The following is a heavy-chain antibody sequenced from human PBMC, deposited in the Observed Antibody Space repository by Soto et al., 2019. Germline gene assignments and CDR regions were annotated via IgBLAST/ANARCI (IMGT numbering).Heavy chain of an antibody. CDR1: GYTFTGYY. CDR3: ARNNRKEGARHFDY. CDR2: INPNSGGT. J-gene: IGHJ4*02. D-gene: IGHD1-1*01. Sequence: ASVKVSCKASGYTFTGYYMHWMRQAPGQGLEWMGWINPNSGGTNYAQKFQGWVTMTRDTSISTAYMELSRLRSDDTAVYYCARNNRKEGARHFDYWGQGTLVTVSS. V-gene: IGHV1-2*04.